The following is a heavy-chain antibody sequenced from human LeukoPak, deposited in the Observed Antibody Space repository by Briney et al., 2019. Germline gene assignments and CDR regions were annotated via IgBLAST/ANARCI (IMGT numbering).Heavy chain of an antibody. J-gene: IGHJ4*02. CDR1: GGTFSSYA. D-gene: IGHD2-15*01. CDR3: ARDRPGGTDY. Sequence: VASVKVSCKASGGTFSSYATSWVRQAPGQGLEWMGGIIPIFGTANYAQKFQGRVTITADESTSTAYMELSSLRSEDTAVYYCARDRPGGTDYWGQGTLVTVSS. CDR2: IIPIFGTA. V-gene: IGHV1-69*13.